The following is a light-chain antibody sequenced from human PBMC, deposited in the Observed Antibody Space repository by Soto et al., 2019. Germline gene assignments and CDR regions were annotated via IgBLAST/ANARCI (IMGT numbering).Light chain of an antibody. CDR3: QHRSSWPIT. Sequence: EIVLTQSPGTLSLSPGERATLSCRAGQSVSGYLAWYQQKPGQAPRLLIYDISKRATGIPARFSGSGSATDFTLTISSLEPEDFAVYYCQHRSSWPITFGQGTRLEIK. J-gene: IGKJ5*01. V-gene: IGKV3-11*01. CDR2: DIS. CDR1: QSVSGY.